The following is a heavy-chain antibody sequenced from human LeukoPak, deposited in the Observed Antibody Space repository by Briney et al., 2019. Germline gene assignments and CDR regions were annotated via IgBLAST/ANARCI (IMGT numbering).Heavy chain of an antibody. D-gene: IGHD1-26*01. Sequence: PSETLSLTCTVSGGSVSGYYWSWIRQPPGKGLEWIAYIYYSGSTKYNPSLKSRVTISVDTSRDQFSLKLSSVTAADTAVYYCARHGGSSSSRSSFDPWGQGTLVTVPS. V-gene: IGHV4-59*08. CDR2: IYYSGST. J-gene: IGHJ5*02. CDR3: ARHGGSSSSRSSFDP. CDR1: GGSVSGYY.